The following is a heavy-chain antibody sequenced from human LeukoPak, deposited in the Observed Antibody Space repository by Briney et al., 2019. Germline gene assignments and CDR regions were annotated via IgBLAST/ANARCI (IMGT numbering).Heavy chain of an antibody. J-gene: IGHJ4*02. CDR1: EFTFNNYW. CDR3: ASHSTFVGGATESIDY. CDR2: INSDGSHT. V-gene: IGHV3-74*01. Sequence: GGSPRLSCAASEFTFNNYWMHWVRQAPGKGLVWVSRINSDGSHTDYADSVKGRFTISRDNAKNTLYLQMNSQRAEDTAVYYCASHSTFVGGATESIDYWGQGTLVTVSS. D-gene: IGHD1-26*01.